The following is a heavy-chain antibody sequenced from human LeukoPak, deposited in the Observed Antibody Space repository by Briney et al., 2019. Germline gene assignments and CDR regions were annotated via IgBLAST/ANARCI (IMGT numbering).Heavy chain of an antibody. CDR2: ISGSGGST. V-gene: IGHV3-23*01. CDR1: GFTFSSYA. D-gene: IGHD5-18*01. Sequence: PGGSLRLSCAASGFTFSSYAMSWVRQAPGKGLEWVSAISGSGGSTYYADSVKGRFTISRDNSKNTLYLQMNSLRAEDTAVYYCAKAALKRGYSHGKAPAYIDYWGQGTLVTVSS. CDR3: AKAALKRGYSHGKAPAYIDY. J-gene: IGHJ4*02.